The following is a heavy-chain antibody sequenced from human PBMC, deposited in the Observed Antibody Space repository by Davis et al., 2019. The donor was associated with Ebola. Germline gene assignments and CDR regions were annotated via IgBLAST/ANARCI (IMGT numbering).Heavy chain of an antibody. CDR3: AKAPYYYDSSGYDSVDYYYYAMDV. D-gene: IGHD3-22*01. CDR2: ISRGGGTT. Sequence: GGSLRLSCAASGLTFSRYVLTWVRQAPGKGPEWVSVISRGGGTTFYADSVKGRFTISRDNSKNTLYLQMDSLRAEDTAVYYCAKAPYYYDSSGYDSVDYYYYAMDVWGQGTTVIVSS. CDR1: GLTFSRYV. V-gene: IGHV3-23*01. J-gene: IGHJ6*02.